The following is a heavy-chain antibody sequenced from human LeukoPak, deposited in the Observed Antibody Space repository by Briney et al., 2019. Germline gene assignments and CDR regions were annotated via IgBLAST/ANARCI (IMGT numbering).Heavy chain of an antibody. V-gene: IGHV4-30-2*01. D-gene: IGHD3-22*01. CDR2: IYRSGST. CDR1: GGSISSGGYS. Sequence: PSETLSLTCAVSGGSISSGGYSWSWIRQPPGKGLEWIGYIYRSGSTYYNPSLKSRVTISVDRSKNQFSLKLSSVTAADTAVYYCARRVVVITTPYFDYWGQGTLVTVSS. J-gene: IGHJ4*02. CDR3: ARRVVVITTPYFDY.